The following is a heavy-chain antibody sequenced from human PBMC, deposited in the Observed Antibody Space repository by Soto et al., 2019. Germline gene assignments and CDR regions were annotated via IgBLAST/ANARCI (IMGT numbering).Heavy chain of an antibody. CDR2: INHSGST. V-gene: IGHV4-34*01. CDR3: AGTGYYYCYYGMDV. D-gene: IGHD2-15*01. J-gene: IGHJ6*02. CDR1: GGSFSGYY. Sequence: PSETLSLTCAAYGGSFSGYYWSWVRQPPGKGLEWIGEINHSGSTNYNPSLKSRVTISVDTSKNQFSLKLSSVTAADTAVYYCAGTGYYYCYYGMDVWGQGTTVTVSS.